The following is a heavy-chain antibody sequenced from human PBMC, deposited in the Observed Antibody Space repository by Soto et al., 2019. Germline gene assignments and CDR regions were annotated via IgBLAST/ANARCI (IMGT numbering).Heavy chain of an antibody. CDR3: ANTRELLWFGESQSWFDP. CDR2: MNPNSGNT. Sequence: GASVKLSCEACGDSFTSYDINWVRQATGQGLEWMGWMNPNSGNTGYAQKFQGRVTMTRNTSISTAYMELSSLRSEDTAVYYCANTRELLWFGESQSWFDPWGQGTLVTVS. CDR1: GDSFTSYD. J-gene: IGHJ5*02. D-gene: IGHD3-10*01. V-gene: IGHV1-8*01.